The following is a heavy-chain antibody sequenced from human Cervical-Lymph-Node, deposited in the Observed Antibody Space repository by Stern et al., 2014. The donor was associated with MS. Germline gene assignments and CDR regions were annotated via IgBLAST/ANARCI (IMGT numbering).Heavy chain of an antibody. D-gene: IGHD1-26*01. J-gene: IGHJ4*02. CDR2: IDWDDDK. CDR1: GFTLSPGGQS. Sequence: QVTLRESGPALLKPTETLTLTCTFSGFTLSPGGQSVSCLRQPPGQALEWLARIDWDDDKYYSSSLRTRLTISKDTSKNQVVLTMTDMDPMDTATYYCARIEWQLLDFWGQGTQVIVSS. CDR3: ARIEWQLLDF. V-gene: IGHV2-70*15.